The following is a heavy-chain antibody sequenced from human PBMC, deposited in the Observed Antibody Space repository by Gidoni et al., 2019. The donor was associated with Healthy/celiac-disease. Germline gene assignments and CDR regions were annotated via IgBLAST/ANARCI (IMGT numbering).Heavy chain of an antibody. D-gene: IGHD3-22*01. CDR3: ARGLTYYYDSSGEFDY. CDR2: IYPRGST. CDR1: AVSISTGGYS. J-gene: IGHJ4*02. Sequence: QLQLQESCPGLVKPPQPLSPTSAASAVSISTGGYSWSWIRQPPGKGLEWIGYIYPRGSTYYNPSLKSRVTISVDRSKNQFSLKLSSVTAADTAVYYCARGLTYYYDSSGEFDYWGQGTLVTVSS. V-gene: IGHV4-30-2*01.